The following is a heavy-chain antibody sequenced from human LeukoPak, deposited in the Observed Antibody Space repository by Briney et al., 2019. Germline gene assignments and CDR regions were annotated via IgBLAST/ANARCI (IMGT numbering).Heavy chain of an antibody. V-gene: IGHV5-51*01. CDR1: GYRFTSYW. J-gene: IGHJ3*02. Sequence: GESLKISCKGSGYRFTSYWIGWVRQMPGKGLEWVGIIYPGDSDTRYSPSFQGQVTISADKSISTAYLQWSSLKASDTAMYYCARHEEYSSGWDSFDIWGQGTMVTVSS. CDR3: ARHEEYSSGWDSFDI. D-gene: IGHD6-19*01. CDR2: IYPGDSDT.